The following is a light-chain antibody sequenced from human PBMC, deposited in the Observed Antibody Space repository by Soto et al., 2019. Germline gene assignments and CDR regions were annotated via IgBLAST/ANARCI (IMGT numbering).Light chain of an antibody. CDR1: SSDVGSYNL. CDR2: EGS. V-gene: IGLV2-23*03. J-gene: IGLJ2*01. Sequence: QSALTQPASVSWSPGQSITIACTGTSSDVGSYNLVSWYQQHPGKAPKLMIDEGSKRPSGVSTRFSGSKSGNTASLTISGLQAEDEADYYCCSYAGSSTFVVFGGGTKLTVL. CDR3: CSYAGSSTFVV.